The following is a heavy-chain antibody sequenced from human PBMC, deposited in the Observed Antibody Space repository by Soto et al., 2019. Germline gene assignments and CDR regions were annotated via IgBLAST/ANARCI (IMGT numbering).Heavy chain of an antibody. J-gene: IGHJ6*02. CDR2: IYHSGST. CDR3: ARDPYYYGSGGTAAAEYYYYGMDV. Sequence: PSETLSLTCAVSVGFISSSNWWSWVRQPPGKGLEWIGEIYHSGSTNYNPSLKSRVTISVDKSKNQFSLKLSSVTAADTAVYYCARDPYYYGSGGTAAAEYYYYGMDVWGQGTTVTVSS. D-gene: IGHD3-10*01. CDR1: VGFISSSNW. V-gene: IGHV4-4*02.